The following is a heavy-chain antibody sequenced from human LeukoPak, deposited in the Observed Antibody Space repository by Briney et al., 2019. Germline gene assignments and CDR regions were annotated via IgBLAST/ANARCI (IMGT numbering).Heavy chain of an antibody. CDR1: GYTFTSYG. V-gene: IGHV1-18*01. CDR3: ARVGYYYDSSGYYSHGGFFDY. J-gene: IGHJ4*02. CDR2: ISAYNGNT. D-gene: IGHD3-22*01. Sequence: ASVKVSCKASGYTFTSYGISWVRQAPGQGLEWMGWISAYNGNTNYAQKLQGRVTMTTDTSTSTAYMELRSLRSDDTAVYYCARVGYYYDSSGYYSHGGFFDYWGQGTLVTVSS.